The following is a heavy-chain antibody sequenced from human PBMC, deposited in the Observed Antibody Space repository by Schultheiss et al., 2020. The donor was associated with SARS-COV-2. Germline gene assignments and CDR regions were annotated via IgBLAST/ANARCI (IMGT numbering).Heavy chain of an antibody. CDR2: IIPILGIA. V-gene: IGHV1-69*02. J-gene: IGHJ3*02. CDR1: GGTFSSYT. Sequence: VSCKASGGTFSSYTISWVRQAPGQGLEWMGRIIPILGIANYAQKFQGRVTITADKSTSTAYMELSSLRSEDTAVYYCASRGYSYRGPDDAFDIWGQGTMVTVAS. D-gene: IGHD5-18*01. CDR3: ASRGYSYRGPDDAFDI.